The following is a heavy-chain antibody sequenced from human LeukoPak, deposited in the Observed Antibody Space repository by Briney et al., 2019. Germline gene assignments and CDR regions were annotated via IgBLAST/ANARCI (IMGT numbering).Heavy chain of an antibody. V-gene: IGHV5-51*01. CDR1: GYSFTSYW. CDR2: IYPGDSDT. D-gene: IGHD6-6*01. J-gene: IGHJ4*02. Sequence: GESLKISCKGSGYSFTSYWIGWVRQMPGKGLEWMGIIYPGDSDTRYSPSFQGQVTISADKSISTAYLQWSSLKASDTAMYYCPRQPGIAAHPYYFDYWGQGTLVTVSS. CDR3: PRQPGIAAHPYYFDY.